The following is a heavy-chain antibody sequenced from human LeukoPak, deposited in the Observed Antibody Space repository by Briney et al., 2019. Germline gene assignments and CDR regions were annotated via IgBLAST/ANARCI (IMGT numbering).Heavy chain of an antibody. J-gene: IGHJ6*03. CDR1: GFTFSSYA. CDR2: ISGSGDTT. Sequence: GGSLRLSCAASGFTFSSYAMNWVRQAPGKGLEWVSGISGSGDTTNYADSVKGRFTISRDNSKNTLYLQMNSLRAEDTAVYYCAKGPYANYMDVWGKGTTVTVSS. CDR3: AKGPYANYMDV. V-gene: IGHV3-23*01. D-gene: IGHD4-17*01.